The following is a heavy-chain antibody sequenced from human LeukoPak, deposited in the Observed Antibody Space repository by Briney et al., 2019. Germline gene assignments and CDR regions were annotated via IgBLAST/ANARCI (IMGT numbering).Heavy chain of an antibody. J-gene: IGHJ5*02. Sequence: GASVKVSCKASGYTFTSYYMHWVRQAPGQGLEWMGWINPNSGGTNYAQKFQGRVTMTRDTSISTAYMELSRLRSDDTAVYYCARVHRRWAWYWFDPWGQGTLVTVSS. CDR2: INPNSGGT. D-gene: IGHD2-8*01. V-gene: IGHV1-2*02. CDR3: ARVHRRWAWYWFDP. CDR1: GYTFTSYY.